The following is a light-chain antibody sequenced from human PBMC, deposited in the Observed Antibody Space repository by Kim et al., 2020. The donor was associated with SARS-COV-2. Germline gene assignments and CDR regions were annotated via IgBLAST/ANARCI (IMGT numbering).Light chain of an antibody. V-gene: IGKV1-5*01. CDR1: QSTGNW. CDR3: QQYNTWT. CDR2: DAS. J-gene: IGKJ1*01. Sequence: LSAAVGDRVTITWRASQSTGNWLAWYQQKPGQAPKLLSYDASTLGSGVSSRFSGSGSGTEFTLTINSLQPDDFATYYCQQYNTWTFGQGTKVDIK.